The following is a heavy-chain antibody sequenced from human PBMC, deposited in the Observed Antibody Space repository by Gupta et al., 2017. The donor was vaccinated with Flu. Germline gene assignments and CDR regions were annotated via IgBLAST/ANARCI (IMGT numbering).Heavy chain of an antibody. D-gene: IGHD6-6*01. CDR1: LTFSSYG. CDR2: ISYDGRSK. J-gene: IGHJ6*03. CDR3: AKDLEASFNYYYYMDV. Sequence: LTFSSYGMDWVRQAPGNGLDWVAVISYDGRSKYYADSVKGRFTISRDNSKNTVYLQMHSLRAEDTAVYYCAKDLEASFNYYYYMDVWGKGTTVTVSS. V-gene: IGHV3-30*18.